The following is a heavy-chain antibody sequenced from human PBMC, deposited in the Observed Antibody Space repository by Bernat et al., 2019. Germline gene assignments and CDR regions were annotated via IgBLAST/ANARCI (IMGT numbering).Heavy chain of an antibody. J-gene: IGHJ4*02. V-gene: IGHV3-23*01. CDR1: GFTFSRYA. Sequence: EVQLLESGGGLVQPGGSLRLSCAASGFTFSRYAMSWVRQAPGKGLEWVSAISGSGGSTYYADSVKGRFTISRDNSKNTLYMQMNSLRAEDTAVYYCAKGYVYDSSGYTYWGQGALVTVSS. CDR3: AKGYVYDSSGYTY. CDR2: ISGSGGST. D-gene: IGHD3-22*01.